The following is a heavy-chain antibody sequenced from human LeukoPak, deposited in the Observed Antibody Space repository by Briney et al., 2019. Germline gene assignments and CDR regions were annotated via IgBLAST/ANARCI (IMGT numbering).Heavy chain of an antibody. J-gene: IGHJ4*02. CDR3: AEICSSTSCYLDY. CDR1: GGTFSSYA. D-gene: IGHD2-2*01. CDR2: IIPILGIA. V-gene: IGHV1-69*04. Sequence: SVKVSCKASGGTFSSYAISWVRQAPGQGLEWMGRIIPILGIANYAQKFQGRVTITADKSTSTAYMELSSLRSEDTAVYYCAEICSSTSCYLDYWGQGTLLTVSS.